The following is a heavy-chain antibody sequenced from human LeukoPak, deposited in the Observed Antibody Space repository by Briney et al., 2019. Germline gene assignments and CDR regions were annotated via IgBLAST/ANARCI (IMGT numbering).Heavy chain of an antibody. V-gene: IGHV1-2*04. CDR1: GYTFTGYY. D-gene: IGHD6-13*01. CDR3: ARAGKYSSSWYVRFDY. J-gene: IGHJ4*02. CDR2: INPNSGGT. Sequence: ASVKVSCKASGYTFTGYYMHWVRQAPGQGLEWMGWINPNSGGTNYAQKFQGWVTMTRDTSISTAYMELSRLRSDDTAVYYCARAGKYSSSWYVRFDYWGQGTLVTVSS.